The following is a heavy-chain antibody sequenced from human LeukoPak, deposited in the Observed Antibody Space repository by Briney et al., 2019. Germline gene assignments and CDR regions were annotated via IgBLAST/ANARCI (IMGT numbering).Heavy chain of an antibody. CDR3: ARCHQDIVVVPAAIPHFDL. Sequence: SETLSLTCTVSGGSISSYYWSWIRQPPGKGLEWIGYIYYSGSTNYNPSLKSRVTISVDTSKNQFSLKLSSVTAADTAVYYCARCHQDIVVVPAAIPHFDLWGRGTLVTVSS. CDR1: GGSISSYY. CDR2: IYYSGST. D-gene: IGHD2-2*02. V-gene: IGHV4-59*01. J-gene: IGHJ2*01.